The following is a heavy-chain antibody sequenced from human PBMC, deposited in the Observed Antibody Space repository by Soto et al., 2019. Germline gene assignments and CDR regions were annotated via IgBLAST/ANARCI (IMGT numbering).Heavy chain of an antibody. J-gene: IGHJ6*02. CDR2: ISAYNGNT. CDR3: ARDRAAGYKNYYGMDV. D-gene: IGHD1-20*01. Sequence: QVQLLQSGAEVKKPGASVKVSCKASGYTFTSYGISWVRQAPGQGLEWMGWISAYNGNTNYAQKLQGRVTMTTDTSTSTAYMELRSLRSDDTAVYYCARDRAAGYKNYYGMDVWGQGTTVTVSS. CDR1: GYTFTSYG. V-gene: IGHV1-18*01.